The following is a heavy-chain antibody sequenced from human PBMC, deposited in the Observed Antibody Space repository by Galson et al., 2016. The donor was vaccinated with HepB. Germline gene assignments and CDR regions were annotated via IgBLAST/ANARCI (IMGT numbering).Heavy chain of an antibody. CDR2: TYYRSKWSY. V-gene: IGHV6-1*01. J-gene: IGHJ4*02. D-gene: IGHD7-27*01. CDR3: TRVRELGRGFHS. Sequence: CAISGDSVSNSNAGWNWIRQSPSRGLEWLGRTYYRSKWSYDYADSVRSRIAIHPDTTKNQVSLQLSSVTVEDTAIYYCTRVRELGRGFHSWGQGTLVMVSS. CDR1: GDSVSNSNAG.